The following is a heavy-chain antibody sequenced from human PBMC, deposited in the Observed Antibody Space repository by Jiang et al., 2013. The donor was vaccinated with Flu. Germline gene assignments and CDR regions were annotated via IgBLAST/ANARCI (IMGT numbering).Heavy chain of an antibody. D-gene: IGHD3-22*01. V-gene: IGHV3-23*04. Sequence: QLVEVWGEAWYXGGGSLRLSCAASRFSFSSYAMTWVRQSPGKGLEWVSAISGSGRSTYYADSVKGRFTISRDNSKDILYLQMSSLRAEDSAVYYCATAGYVSSGYYYASSFWGQGTLVTVSS. CDR1: RFSFSSYA. CDR2: ISGSGRST. CDR3: ATAGYVSSGYYYASSF. J-gene: IGHJ4*02.